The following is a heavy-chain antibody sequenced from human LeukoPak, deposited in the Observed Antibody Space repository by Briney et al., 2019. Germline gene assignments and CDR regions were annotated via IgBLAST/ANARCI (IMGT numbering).Heavy chain of an antibody. J-gene: IGHJ5*02. CDR2: IYTSGNT. D-gene: IGHD6-13*01. CDR3: ARDGAGTSGWFDP. CDR1: GGSIGGYY. Sequence: PSESLSLAFTVAGGSIGGYYWGWSRQPAGKWLEWIGRIYTSGNTNYNPSLRSRVTMSLDTSKSQFSLKLSSVTAADTAVYYCARDGAGTSGWFDPWGPGNLVTV. V-gene: IGHV4-4*07.